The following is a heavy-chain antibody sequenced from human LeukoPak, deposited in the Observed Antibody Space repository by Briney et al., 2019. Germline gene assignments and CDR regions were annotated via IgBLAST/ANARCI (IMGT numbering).Heavy chain of an antibody. CDR2: IKNDGAVK. V-gene: IGHV3-7*03. CDR3: AKGFKGYYFDY. Sequence: GGSLRLSCAASGFTFSYHWMTWVRQAPGKGLEWVANIKNDGAVKNYVDSVKGRFTISRDNAKNSLYLQMNSLRAEDTAVYYCAKGFKGYYFDYWGQGTLVTVSS. CDR1: GFTFSYHW. J-gene: IGHJ4*02.